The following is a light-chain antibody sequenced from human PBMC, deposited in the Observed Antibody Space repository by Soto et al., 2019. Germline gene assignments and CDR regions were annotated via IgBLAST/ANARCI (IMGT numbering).Light chain of an antibody. CDR2: GAS. Sequence: EIVMTQSPATLSVSPGERATLSCRASQSVSSNLAWYQQKPGQAPRLLIYGASTRATGIPARFSGSESGTEFTLTISSLQSEDFAVYYCQQYNNWPPTFGQGTKVDIK. V-gene: IGKV3-15*01. CDR1: QSVSSN. J-gene: IGKJ2*01. CDR3: QQYNNWPPT.